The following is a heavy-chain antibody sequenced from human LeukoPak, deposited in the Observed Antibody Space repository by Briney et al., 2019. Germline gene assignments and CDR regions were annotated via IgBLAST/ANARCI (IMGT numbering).Heavy chain of an antibody. CDR2: IRSKANSYAT. J-gene: IGHJ4*02. D-gene: IGHD4-17*01. CDR3: TRHNDYGDEECFDY. Sequence: GGSLRLSCAASGFTFSGSAMHWVRQASGEGLEWVGRIRSKANSYATAYAASVKGRFTISRDDSKNTAYLQMNSLKTEDTAVYYCTRHNDYGDEECFDYWGQGTLVTVSS. V-gene: IGHV3-73*01. CDR1: GFTFSGSA.